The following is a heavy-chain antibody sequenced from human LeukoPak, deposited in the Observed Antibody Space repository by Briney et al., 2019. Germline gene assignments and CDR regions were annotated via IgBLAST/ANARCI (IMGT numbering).Heavy chain of an antibody. Sequence: SETLSLTCTVSGGSISSYYWGWLRQPPGKGLEWIGYIYYSGSTNYNPSLKSRVSISIDTSKNQFSLKLSSVTAADTAVYYCARQNVKVGAPPFDFWGQGTLVTVSS. CDR3: ARQNVKVGAPPFDF. D-gene: IGHD1-26*01. J-gene: IGHJ4*02. CDR2: IYYSGST. CDR1: GGSISSYY. V-gene: IGHV4-59*08.